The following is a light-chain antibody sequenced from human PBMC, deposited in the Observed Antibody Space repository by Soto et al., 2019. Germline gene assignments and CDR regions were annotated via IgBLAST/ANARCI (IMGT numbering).Light chain of an antibody. CDR3: QQYDNHRS. J-gene: IGKJ2*01. CDR2: DAS. Sequence: DIQMTQSPSSLSASVGDRVTITCQASQDISNHLNWYQQKPGKAPKLLIYDASNLETGVPSRFIGSGSGTDFTFTIRSLQPEDVATYYCQQYDNHRSFGQGTKLEIK. CDR1: QDISNH. V-gene: IGKV1-33*01.